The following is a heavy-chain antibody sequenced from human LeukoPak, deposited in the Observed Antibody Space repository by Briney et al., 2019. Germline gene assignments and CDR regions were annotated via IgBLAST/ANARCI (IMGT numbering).Heavy chain of an antibody. Sequence: PGGSLRLSCTASGFSFSIYALSWVRQAPGKGLEWVSGIRGSGAITYYADSVKGRFTISRDNSKNTLYLQMNSLRADDSAMYHCGKDLYSSSWYSEYWGQGTLVTVSS. CDR2: IRGSGAIT. D-gene: IGHD6-13*01. V-gene: IGHV3-23*01. J-gene: IGHJ4*02. CDR1: GFSFSIYA. CDR3: GKDLYSSSWYSEY.